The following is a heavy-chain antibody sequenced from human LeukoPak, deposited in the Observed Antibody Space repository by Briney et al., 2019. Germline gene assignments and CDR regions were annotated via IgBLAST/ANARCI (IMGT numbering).Heavy chain of an antibody. CDR1: GFTFNIYA. V-gene: IGHV3-23*01. Sequence: GGSLRLSCAASGFTFNIYAMSWVRQAPGKGLERVSDISGNGESTYYADSVKGRFTISRDNSKNTVYLQMDGLRAEDTAVYYCAKNTGQTSEYSYGFNCWGQGTLVTVSS. J-gene: IGHJ4*02. CDR2: ISGNGEST. CDR3: AKNTGQTSEYSYGFNC. D-gene: IGHD5-18*01.